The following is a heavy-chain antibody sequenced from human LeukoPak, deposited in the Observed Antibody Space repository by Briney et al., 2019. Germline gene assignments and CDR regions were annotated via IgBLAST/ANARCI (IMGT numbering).Heavy chain of an antibody. CDR3: ARLSGSGATYFYYGMDV. CDR2: ISFDGSDQ. J-gene: IGHJ6*02. D-gene: IGHD2-15*01. CDR1: GFTSSGYA. Sequence: GDSLRLSCAASGFTSSGYAVHWVRQGPGKGLDWVAVISFDGSDQYYADSVKGRFTISRDNSQNTVSLHMNSLKTEDTAVYFCARLSGSGATYFYYGMDVWGQGTTVIVTS. V-gene: IGHV3-30*04.